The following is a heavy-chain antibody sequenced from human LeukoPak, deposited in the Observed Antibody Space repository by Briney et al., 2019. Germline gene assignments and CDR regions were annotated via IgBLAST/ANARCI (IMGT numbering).Heavy chain of an antibody. V-gene: IGHV3-30*18. CDR2: ISYDGQNK. D-gene: IGHD3-3*01. Sequence: GGSLRLSCAASGFSFSDYVIHWVRQAPGKGLEWVAAISYDGQNKYFAGSVKGRFTISRDNSKNTLYLQMNSLRAEDTAVYYCAKDPRITIFGVVITHHDAFDIWGQGTMVIVSS. CDR3: AKDPRITIFGVVITHHDAFDI. CDR1: GFSFSDYV. J-gene: IGHJ3*02.